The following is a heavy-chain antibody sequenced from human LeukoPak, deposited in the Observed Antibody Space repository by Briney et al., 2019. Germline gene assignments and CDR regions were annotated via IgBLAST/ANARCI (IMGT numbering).Heavy chain of an antibody. J-gene: IGHJ5*02. V-gene: IGHV3-23*01. Sequence: GGSLRLSCAASGFTFSSYAMSWVRQAPGKGLEWVSAISGSGGSTYYADSVKGRFTISRDNAKKTLYLQMNSLKAEDTAIYFCARGGDYYHWGQGTVVTVSS. CDR2: ISGSGGST. CDR1: GFTFSSYA. D-gene: IGHD4-17*01. CDR3: ARGGDYYH.